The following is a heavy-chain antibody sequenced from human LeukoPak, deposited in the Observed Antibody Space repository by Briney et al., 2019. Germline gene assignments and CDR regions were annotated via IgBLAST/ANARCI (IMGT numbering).Heavy chain of an antibody. V-gene: IGHV3-48*03. Sequence: SGGSLRLSCAASGFTFSSYEMNWVRQAPGKGLEWVSYISSSGSTIYYADSVKGRFTISRDNAKNSLYLQMNSLRAEDTAVYYCARDARETNFYYSGVDVWGQGTTVTVSS. D-gene: IGHD1-7*01. CDR1: GFTFSSYE. J-gene: IGHJ6*02. CDR3: ARDARETNFYYSGVDV. CDR2: ISSSGSTI.